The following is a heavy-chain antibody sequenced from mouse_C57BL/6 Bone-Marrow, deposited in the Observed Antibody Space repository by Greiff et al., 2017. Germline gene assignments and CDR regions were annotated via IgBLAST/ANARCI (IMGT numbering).Heavy chain of an antibody. J-gene: IGHJ4*01. CDR1: GYTFTSYW. Sequence: QVQLQQPGTELVKPGASVKLSCKASGYTFTSYWMHWVKQRPGQGLEWIGNINPSNGGTNYNEKFKSKATLTVDKSSSTAYMLLSILTSEDSAVYYCARRWDGYYLSSAMDYWGQGTSVTVSS. D-gene: IGHD2-3*01. CDR3: ARRWDGYYLSSAMDY. V-gene: IGHV1-53*01. CDR2: INPSNGGT.